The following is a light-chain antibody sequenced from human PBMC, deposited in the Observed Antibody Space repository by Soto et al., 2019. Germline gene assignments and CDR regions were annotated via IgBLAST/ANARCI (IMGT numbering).Light chain of an antibody. CDR2: AAS. Sequence: DIQLTQSPASVSASVGYRVTITCRASQGITSWLALYQKKPGKAPRLLIYAASNLQSGVPSRFSGSGSGTDFTLTISSLQPEDSASYYCQQANTFPITFGHGTRLEIK. CDR3: QQANTFPIT. V-gene: IGKV1-12*01. J-gene: IGKJ5*01. CDR1: QGITSW.